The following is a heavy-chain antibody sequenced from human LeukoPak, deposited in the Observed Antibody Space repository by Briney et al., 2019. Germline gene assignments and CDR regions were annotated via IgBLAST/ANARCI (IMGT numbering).Heavy chain of an antibody. CDR2: ISAYNGNT. D-gene: IGHD3-16*02. J-gene: IGHJ4*02. CDR1: GYTFTSYG. CDR3: ARTRIASAYYDYVWGSYRYPDY. V-gene: IGHV1-18*01. Sequence: ASVKVSCKASGYTFTSYGISWVRQAPGQGLEWMGWISAYNGNTNYAQKLRGRVTMTTDTSTSTAYMELRSLRSDDTAVYYCARTRIASAYYDYVWGSYRYPDYWGQGTLVTVSS.